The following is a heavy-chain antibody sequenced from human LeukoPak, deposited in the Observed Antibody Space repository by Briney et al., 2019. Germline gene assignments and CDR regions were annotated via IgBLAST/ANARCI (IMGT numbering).Heavy chain of an antibody. CDR1: GGTFSSYA. J-gene: IGHJ3*02. CDR3: ASPQVAHGAFDI. D-gene: IGHD2-15*01. Sequence: ASVKVSCKASGGTFSSYAISWVRQAPGQGLEWMGRIIPIFGTANYAQKFQGRVTITTDESTGTAYMELSSLRSEDTAVYYCASPQVAHGAFDIWGQGTMVTVSS. CDR2: IIPIFGTA. V-gene: IGHV1-69*05.